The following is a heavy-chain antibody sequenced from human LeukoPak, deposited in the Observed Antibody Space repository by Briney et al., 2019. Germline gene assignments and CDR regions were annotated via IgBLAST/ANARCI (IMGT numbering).Heavy chain of an antibody. V-gene: IGHV4-59*02. J-gene: IGHJ4*02. CDR2: IYYTGST. Sequence: SETLSLTCTISVGSVSYYYWSWIRQSPGRGLGLIGYIYYTGSTTYNPSLKIRVTISADTSKNQFSLKLSSVTAAATAVYYCASRKLGNDYWGQGTLVTAS. D-gene: IGHD7-27*01. CDR1: VGSVSYYY. CDR3: ASRKLGNDY.